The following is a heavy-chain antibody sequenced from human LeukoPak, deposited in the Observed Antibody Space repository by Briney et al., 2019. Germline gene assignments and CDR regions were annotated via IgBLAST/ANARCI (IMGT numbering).Heavy chain of an antibody. J-gene: IGHJ3*02. CDR2: ISSSGSTI. V-gene: IGHV3-48*03. D-gene: IGHD2-15*01. CDR3: ARDCGGGSGYGPYDAFDI. CDR1: GFTFSSYE. Sequence: GGSLRLSCAASGFTFSSYEMNWGRQAPGKGLEWVSYISSSGSTIYYADSVKGRFTISRDNAKNSLYLQINSLRAEDTAVYYCARDCGGGSGYGPYDAFDIWGQGTMVTVSS.